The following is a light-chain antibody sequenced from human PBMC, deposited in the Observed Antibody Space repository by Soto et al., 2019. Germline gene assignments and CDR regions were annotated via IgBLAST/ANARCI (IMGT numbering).Light chain of an antibody. Sequence: DIQMTQSPSTLSASVGDRVTITCRASQSISSWLAWYQQKPGKAPKLLIYDASSLESGVPSRFSGSGSGTEFTLTISSLQPDDFATYYCQQYNSYIEITFGQGTRLEMK. CDR3: QQYNSYIEIT. J-gene: IGKJ5*01. V-gene: IGKV1-5*01. CDR2: DAS. CDR1: QSISSW.